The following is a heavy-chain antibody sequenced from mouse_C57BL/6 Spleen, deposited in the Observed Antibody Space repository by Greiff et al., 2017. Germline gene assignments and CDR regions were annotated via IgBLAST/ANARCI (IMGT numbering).Heavy chain of an antibody. CDR1: GYSFTDYN. D-gene: IGHD1-1*01. V-gene: IGHV1-39*01. CDR2: INPNYGTT. J-gene: IGHJ4*01. Sequence: EVKLVESGPELVKPGASVKISCKASGYSFTDYNMDWVKQSNGKSLEWIGVINPNYGTTSYNQKFKGKATLTVDQSSSTAYLQLNSLTSEDSAVYYCGSSGSGVAGNAMDYWGQGTSVTVSS. CDR3: GSSGSGVAGNAMDY.